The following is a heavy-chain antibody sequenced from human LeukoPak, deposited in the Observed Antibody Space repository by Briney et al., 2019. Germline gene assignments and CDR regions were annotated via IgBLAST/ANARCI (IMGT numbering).Heavy chain of an antibody. CDR3: ARDKGYCSSTSCYTWSRYYGMDV. V-gene: IGHV1-3*01. CDR1: GYTFTSYA. CDR2: INAGNGNT. Sequence: GASVTVSCKASGYTFTSYAMHWVRQAPGQRLEWMGWINAGNGNTKYSQKFQGRVTITRDTSASTAYMELSSLRSEDTAVYYCARDKGYCSSTSCYTWSRYYGMDVWGQGTTVTVSS. J-gene: IGHJ6*02. D-gene: IGHD2-2*02.